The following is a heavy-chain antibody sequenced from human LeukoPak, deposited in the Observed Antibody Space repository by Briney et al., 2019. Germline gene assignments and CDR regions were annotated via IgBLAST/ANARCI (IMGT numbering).Heavy chain of an antibody. CDR2: MIPNSGNT. D-gene: IGHD3-10*01. V-gene: IGHV1-8*03. Sequence: ASVKVSCKASGYTFTSYDINWGRQATGQGLEWMGWMIPNSGNTGYAQKFQGIVTITRNTSISTAYMELSSLRSEDTDVYYCARGHGSALLWFGEFRDYWGQGTLVTVSS. CDR1: GYTFTSYD. CDR3: ARGHGSALLWFGEFRDY. J-gene: IGHJ4*02.